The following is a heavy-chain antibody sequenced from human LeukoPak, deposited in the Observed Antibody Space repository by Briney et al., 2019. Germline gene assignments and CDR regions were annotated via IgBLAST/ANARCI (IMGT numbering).Heavy chain of an antibody. CDR3: AKAASAGCCSGGSCYYYYYMDV. Sequence: PGGSLRLSCAASGFTFSSYSMNWVRQAPGKGLEWVSSISSSSSHIYYADSVKGRFTISRDNAKNSLYLQMNSLRAEDTAVYYCAKAASAGCCSGGSCYYYYYMDVWGKGTTVTVSS. V-gene: IGHV3-21*01. J-gene: IGHJ6*03. CDR2: ISSSSSHI. CDR1: GFTFSSYS. D-gene: IGHD2-15*01.